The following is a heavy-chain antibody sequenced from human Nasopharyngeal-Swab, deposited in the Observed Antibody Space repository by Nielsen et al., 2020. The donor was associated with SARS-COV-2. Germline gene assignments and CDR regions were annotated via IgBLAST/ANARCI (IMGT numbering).Heavy chain of an antibody. J-gene: IGHJ4*02. CDR3: ARVSSDQWLEYYSDY. CDR2: INVGEDSP. V-gene: IGHV1-3*01. D-gene: IGHD6-19*01. Sequence: ASVKVSCKASGYPFTPYALHWVRQAPGQRLEWMGWINVGEDSPRYSQNFQGRITITRDTSATTAYMELSSLTPEDTAVYYCARVSSDQWLEYYSDYWGQGTLVTVSS. CDR1: GYPFTPYA.